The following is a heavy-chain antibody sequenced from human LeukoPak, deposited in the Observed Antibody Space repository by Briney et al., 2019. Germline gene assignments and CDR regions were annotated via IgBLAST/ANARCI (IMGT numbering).Heavy chain of an antibody. CDR1: GGSISSYY. Sequence: PSETLSLTCTVSGGSISSYYWSWIRQPPGKGLEWIGYIYYSGSTNYNPSLKSRVTISVDTSNNQFSLRLSSVTAADTAVYYCARHYDRSGYYYGSFDYWGQGTLATVSS. J-gene: IGHJ4*02. D-gene: IGHD3-22*01. CDR3: ARHYDRSGYYYGSFDY. CDR2: IYYSGST. V-gene: IGHV4-59*08.